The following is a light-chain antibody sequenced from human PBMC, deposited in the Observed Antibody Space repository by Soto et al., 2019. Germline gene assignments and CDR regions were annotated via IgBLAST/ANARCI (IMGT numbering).Light chain of an antibody. CDR1: QTVSSNY. Sequence: EIVLTQSPGTLSLSPGERATLSCRASQTVSSNYLAWYQQKPGQAPRLLIHGASSRATGIPGRFSGSGSGTDFTLTISRLEPEDFAVYFCQQYGSSPWTFGQGTKVDIK. CDR3: QQYGSSPWT. J-gene: IGKJ1*01. CDR2: GAS. V-gene: IGKV3-20*01.